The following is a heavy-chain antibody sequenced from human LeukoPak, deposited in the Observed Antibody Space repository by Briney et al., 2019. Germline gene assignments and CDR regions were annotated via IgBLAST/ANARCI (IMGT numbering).Heavy chain of an antibody. CDR2: INPNSGGT. J-gene: IGHJ5*02. D-gene: IGHD3-10*01. Sequence: ASVKLSCKASGYTFTGYYMHWVRQAPAQGLEWMGWINPNSGGTNYAQKFQGRVTMTGDTSITTAYMELSRLRSDDTAVYYCARGTMVRGVTDNCFDPWGQGTLVTVSS. CDR3: ARGTMVRGVTDNCFDP. CDR1: GYTFTGYY. V-gene: IGHV1-2*02.